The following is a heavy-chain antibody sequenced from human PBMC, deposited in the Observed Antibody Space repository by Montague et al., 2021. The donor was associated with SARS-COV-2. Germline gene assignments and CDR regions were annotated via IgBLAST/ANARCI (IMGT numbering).Heavy chain of an antibody. D-gene: IGHD3-10*01. CDR2: IYYSGST. CDR3: AREISGPDYFDY. V-gene: IGHV4-59*01. Sequence: SETLSLTCTVSGGSISSNHWNWIRQPPGRGLEWIGYIYYSGSTNYNPSLESRVTISADTSKNHFSLKLRSVTAAVTAVYYCAREISGPDYFDYWGQGTLVTVSS. CDR1: GGSISSNH. J-gene: IGHJ4*02.